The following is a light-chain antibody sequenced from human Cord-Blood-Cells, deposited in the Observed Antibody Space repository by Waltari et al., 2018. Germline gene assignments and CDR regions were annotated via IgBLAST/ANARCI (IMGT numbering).Light chain of an antibody. CDR1: QSISSW. J-gene: IGKJ1*01. CDR2: KAS. V-gene: IGKV1-5*03. Sequence: DIQMTQPPSTLSASVGDRVTITCRASQSISSWLAWYQQKPGKAPKLLIYKASSLESGVPSRFSGSGSGTEFTLTISSLQPDDFATYYCQQSQTFGQGTKVEIK. CDR3: QQSQT.